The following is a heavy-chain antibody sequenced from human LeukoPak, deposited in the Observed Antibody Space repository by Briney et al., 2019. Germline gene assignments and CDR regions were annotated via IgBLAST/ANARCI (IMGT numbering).Heavy chain of an antibody. J-gene: IGHJ4*02. CDR3: ARFALSSSLDY. CDR2: IYPGDSDT. CDR1: GYSFTSYW. Sequence: GESLQISCKGSGYSFTSYWIGWVRQMPGKGLEWMGIIYPGDSDTRYSPSFQGQVTISADKSISTAYLQWSSLKASDTAIYYCARFALSSSLDYWGQGTLVTVSP. V-gene: IGHV5-51*01. D-gene: IGHD6-13*01.